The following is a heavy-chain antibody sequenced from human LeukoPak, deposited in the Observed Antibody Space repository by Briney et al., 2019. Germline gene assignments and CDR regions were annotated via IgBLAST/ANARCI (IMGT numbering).Heavy chain of an antibody. CDR1: GGSISSSSYY. J-gene: IGHJ4*02. CDR2: IYYSGST. D-gene: IGHD4-17*01. Sequence: SETLSLTCTVSGGSISSSSYYWGWIRQPPGKGLEWIGSIYYSGSTYYNPSLKSRVTISVDTSKNQFSLKLSSVTAADTAVYYCARDRMAYDYGDYFSGTTFDYWGQGTLVTVSS. CDR3: ARDRMAYDYGDYFSGTTFDY. V-gene: IGHV4-39*07.